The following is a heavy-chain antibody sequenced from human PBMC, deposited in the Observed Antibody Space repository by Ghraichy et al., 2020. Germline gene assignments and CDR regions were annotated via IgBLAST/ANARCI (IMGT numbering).Heavy chain of an antibody. D-gene: IGHD3-22*01. CDR3: ARLIDRAPDY. CDR1: GFIFSNSW. Sequence: GGSLRLSRAVSGFIFSNSWMSWVRQTPGKGLEWVANIKGDGSEIYYVDSVKGRFTISRDNAKNSLNLQMNSLRAEDTAVYYCARLIDRAPDYWGQGTLVTVSP. CDR2: IKGDGSEI. J-gene: IGHJ4*02. V-gene: IGHV3-7*01.